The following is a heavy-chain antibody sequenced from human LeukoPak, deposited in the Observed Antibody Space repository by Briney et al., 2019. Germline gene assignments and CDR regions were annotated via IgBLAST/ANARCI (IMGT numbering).Heavy chain of an antibody. V-gene: IGHV4-34*01. Sequence: SETLSLTCAVYGGSFSGYYWSWIRQPPGKGLEWMGEINHSESTNYNPSLKSRVTVSVDTSKNQFSLKLSSVTAADTAVYYCAREVIALIRRGDRYFDYWGQGTLVTVSS. CDR3: AREVIALIRRGDRYFDY. CDR2: INHSEST. CDR1: GGSFSGYY. D-gene: IGHD3-10*01. J-gene: IGHJ4*02.